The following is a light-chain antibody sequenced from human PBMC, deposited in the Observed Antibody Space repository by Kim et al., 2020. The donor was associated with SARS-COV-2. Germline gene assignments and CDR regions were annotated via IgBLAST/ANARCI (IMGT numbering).Light chain of an antibody. CDR2: GAS. V-gene: IGKV1-5*01. J-gene: IGKJ2*01. CDR3: QQYNSYSYT. Sequence: SASVGDRITITCRASQSISSWLAWYQQRPGKAPKLLIYGASTLESGVPSRFSGSGSGTEFTLTISSLQPDYFATYYCQQYNSYSYTFGQGTKLEIK. CDR1: QSISSW.